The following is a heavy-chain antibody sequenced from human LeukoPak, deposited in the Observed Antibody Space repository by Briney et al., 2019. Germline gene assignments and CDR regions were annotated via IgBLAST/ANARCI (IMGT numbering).Heavy chain of an antibody. J-gene: IGHJ3*02. CDR3: ARQRTYHYDSSGYYHDAFDM. CDR1: GYTFTRYW. D-gene: IGHD3-22*01. CDR2: MYPGDSDT. Sequence: GESLKISCKGSGYTFTRYWIGWVRQMPGKGLEWMGIMYPGDSDTRYSPSFQGQVTISADKSISTAYLQWSSLKASDTAMCYCARQRTYHYDSSGYYHDAFDMWGQGTMVTVSS. V-gene: IGHV5-51*01.